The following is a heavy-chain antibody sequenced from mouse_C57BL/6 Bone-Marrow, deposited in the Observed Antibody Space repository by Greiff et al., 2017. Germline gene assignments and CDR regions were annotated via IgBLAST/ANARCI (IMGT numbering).Heavy chain of an antibody. D-gene: IGHD3-3*01. CDR2: IDPSDSYT. J-gene: IGHJ1*03. Sequence: VQLQQPGAELVKPGASVKLSCKASGYTFTSYWMQWVKQRPGQGLAWIGEIDPSDSYTNYNQKFKGKATLTVDTSSSTAYMQLSSLTSEDSAVYYCEREGPRWYFDVWGTGTTVTVSS. V-gene: IGHV1-50*01. CDR1: GYTFTSYW. CDR3: EREGPRWYFDV.